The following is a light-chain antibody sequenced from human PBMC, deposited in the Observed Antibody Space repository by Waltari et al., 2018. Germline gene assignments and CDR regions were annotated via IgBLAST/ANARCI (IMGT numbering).Light chain of an antibody. Sequence: QSLLTQPPSLSAAPGQRVTIYCSGTSPNIGGNDVFWYQQFPGKAPRPLIYDDHRRPAGIPDRFSGSKSATSAILAISRLQTGDEADYYCGTWDSSLAVWMFGGGTRLTVL. J-gene: IGLJ3*02. V-gene: IGLV1-51*02. CDR2: DDH. CDR1: SPNIGGND. CDR3: GTWDSSLAVWM.